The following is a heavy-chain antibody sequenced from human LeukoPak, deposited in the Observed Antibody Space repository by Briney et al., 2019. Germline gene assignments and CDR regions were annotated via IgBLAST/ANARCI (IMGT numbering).Heavy chain of an antibody. CDR1: GGSISSYY. CDR2: ISYSGSA. CDR3: ARQRTPYSAFDI. J-gene: IGHJ3*02. Sequence: SETLSLTCTVPGGSISSYYWSWIRQPPGKGLEWSGYISYSGSANYNPSLKSRVTISVDTSKKQFSLEVSSVTAADTAVYYCARQRTPYSAFDIWGQGTMVTVSS. D-gene: IGHD2-21*01. V-gene: IGHV4-59*08.